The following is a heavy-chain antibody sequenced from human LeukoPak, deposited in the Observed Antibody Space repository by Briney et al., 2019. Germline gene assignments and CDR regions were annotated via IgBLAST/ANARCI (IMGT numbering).Heavy chain of an antibody. CDR1: GFSFSSYG. V-gene: IGHV3-30*18. CDR2: TSYDGSNK. Sequence: GRSLRLSCAASGFSFSSYGMHWVRQAPGRGLEWVALTSYDGSNKYYGDSVKGRFTISRDNSKNTLYLQMNSLRAQDTAVYYCAKMPGDFWSAFYHYFDFWGQGTLVTVSS. J-gene: IGHJ4*02. CDR3: AKMPGDFWSAFYHYFDF. D-gene: IGHD3-3*01.